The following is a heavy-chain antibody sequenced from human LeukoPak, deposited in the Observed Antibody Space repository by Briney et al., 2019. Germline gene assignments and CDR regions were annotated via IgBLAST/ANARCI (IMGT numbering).Heavy chain of an antibody. V-gene: IGHV3-64*02. Sequence: PGGSLRLSCAPSGFTFSSYVMHWVRPAPGKGLECVSAINGNGGSTYYADSVKGRFTISRDNSKNTLYLQMASLRSEDMAVYYCARGCGGACRGIDYWGQGTLVTVSS. J-gene: IGHJ4*02. CDR1: GFTFSSYV. CDR2: INGNGGST. CDR3: ARGCGGACRGIDY. D-gene: IGHD2-21*02.